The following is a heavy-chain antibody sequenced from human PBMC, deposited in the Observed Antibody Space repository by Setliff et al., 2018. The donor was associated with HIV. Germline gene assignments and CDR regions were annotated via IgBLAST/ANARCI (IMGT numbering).Heavy chain of an antibody. D-gene: IGHD3-16*01. V-gene: IGHV1-24*01. J-gene: IGHJ5*02. Sequence: ASVKVSCKVSGYTLSELSMHWVRQAPGEGLEWMGGFDPEDGETIYAEKFQGRVTMTEDTATETAYMELSSLRSDDTAVYYCARDPTFSGWFDPWGQGTLVTVSS. CDR1: GYTLSELS. CDR3: ARDPTFSGWFDP. CDR2: FDPEDGET.